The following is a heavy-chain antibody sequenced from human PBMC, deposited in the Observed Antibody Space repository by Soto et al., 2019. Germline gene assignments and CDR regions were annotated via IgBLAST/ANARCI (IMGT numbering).Heavy chain of an antibody. CDR3: ARAGLATVVTRVYYYGMDV. V-gene: IGHV1-2*02. D-gene: IGHD4-17*01. CDR1: GYTFTGYY. Sequence: ASVKVSCKASGYTFTGYYMHWVRQAPGQGLEWMGWINPNSGGTNYAQKFQGRVTMTRDTSISTAYMELSRLRSDDTAVYYCARAGLATVVTRVYYYGMDVWGQGTTVTVSS. CDR2: INPNSGGT. J-gene: IGHJ6*02.